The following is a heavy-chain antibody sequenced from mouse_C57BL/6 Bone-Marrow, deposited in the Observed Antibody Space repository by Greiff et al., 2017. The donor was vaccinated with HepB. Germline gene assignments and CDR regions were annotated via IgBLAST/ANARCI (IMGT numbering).Heavy chain of an antibody. V-gene: IGHV1-72*01. CDR1: GYTFTSYW. J-gene: IGHJ1*03. CDR3: AREWGITTVVAPVV. D-gene: IGHD1-1*01. CDR2: INPNSGGT. Sequence: QVQLQQPGAELVKPGASVKLSCKASGYTFTSYWMHWVKQRPGRGLEWIGRINPNSGGTKYNEKFKSKATLTVDKPSSTAYMQLSSLTSEDSAVYYCAREWGITTVVAPVVWGTGTTVTVSS.